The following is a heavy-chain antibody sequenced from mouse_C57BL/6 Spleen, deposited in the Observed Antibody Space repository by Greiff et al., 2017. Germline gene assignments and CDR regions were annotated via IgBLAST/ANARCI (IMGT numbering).Heavy chain of an antibody. CDR1: GYTFTSYG. CDR2: IYPRRGNT. D-gene: IGHD1-1*01. CDR3: AREEDFTPVGAY. Sequence: QVQLQQSGAELARPGASVKLSCKASGYTFTSYGISWVKQRTGQGLEWIGEIYPRRGNTYYNEKLKGKATLTADKSSSTAYMELRGLTSEDSAVYFCAREEDFTPVGAYWGQGTLVTVSA. V-gene: IGHV1-81*01. J-gene: IGHJ3*01.